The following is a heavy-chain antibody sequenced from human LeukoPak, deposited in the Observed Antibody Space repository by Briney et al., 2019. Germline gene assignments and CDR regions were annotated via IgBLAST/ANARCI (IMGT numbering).Heavy chain of an antibody. V-gene: IGHV3-30*03. CDR1: GFTFSSYS. CDR2: ISYDGSNK. Sequence: GGSLRLSCAASGFTFSSYSMNWVRQAPGKGLEWVAVISYDGSNKYYADSVKGRFTISRDNSKNTLYLQMNSLRAEDTAVYYCARRARFDYWGQGTLVTVSS. CDR3: ARRARFDY. J-gene: IGHJ4*02.